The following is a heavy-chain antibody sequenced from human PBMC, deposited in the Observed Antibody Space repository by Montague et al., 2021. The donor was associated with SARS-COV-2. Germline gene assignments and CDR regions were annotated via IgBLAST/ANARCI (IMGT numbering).Heavy chain of an antibody. CDR1: GGSISSSSYY. D-gene: IGHD3-3*01. Sequence: SETLSLTCTVSGGSISSSSYYWGWIRQPPGKGLEWIGSIYYSGTTNYSPSLKSRVTISVDTSKNQFSLKLSSVTAADTAVYYCARVVRYYDFWSGYTEYYYYGMDVWGQGTTVTVSS. CDR2: IYYSGTT. V-gene: IGHV4-61*05. CDR3: ARVVRYYDFWSGYTEYYYYGMDV. J-gene: IGHJ6*02.